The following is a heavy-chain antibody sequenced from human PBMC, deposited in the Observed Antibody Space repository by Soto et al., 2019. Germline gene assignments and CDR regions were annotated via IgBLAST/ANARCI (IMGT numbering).Heavy chain of an antibody. CDR2: ILYDGSNK. Sequence: PGGSLRLSCAASGFTFSSYAMHWVRQAPGKGLEWVAVILYDGSNKYYADSVKGRFTISRDNSKDTLYLQMNSLRAEDTAVYYCAKGDPDYSNYYYYGMDVWGQGTTVTVSS. J-gene: IGHJ6*02. CDR1: GFTFSSYA. CDR3: AKGDPDYSNYYYYGMDV. V-gene: IGHV3-30*04. D-gene: IGHD4-4*01.